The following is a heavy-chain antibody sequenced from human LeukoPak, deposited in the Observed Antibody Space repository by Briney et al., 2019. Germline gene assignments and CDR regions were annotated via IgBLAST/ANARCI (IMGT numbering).Heavy chain of an antibody. CDR2: MNPNSGNT. Sequence: ASVKVSCKASGYTFTRYDINWVRQATGQGLEWMGWMNPNSGNTGYAQKFQGRVTMTTNTSISTAYMELSSLRSEDTAVYYCARVRYCSGGSCSGGMDVWGQGTTVTVSS. J-gene: IGHJ6*02. CDR3: ARVRYCSGGSCSGGMDV. D-gene: IGHD2-15*01. V-gene: IGHV1-8*01. CDR1: GYTFTRYD.